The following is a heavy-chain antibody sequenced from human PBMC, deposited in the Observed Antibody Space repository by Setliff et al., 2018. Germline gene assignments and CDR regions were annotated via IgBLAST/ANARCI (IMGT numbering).Heavy chain of an antibody. CDR2: FDPEDGET. CDR3: ARDSSRIQDTYYYYFGMYV. CDR1: GYTLTELS. D-gene: IGHD5-18*01. Sequence: ASVKVSCKVSGYTLTELSMHWERQAPGKGLEWMGGFDPEDGETIYAQKFQGRVTMTEDTSTDTAYMELSSLRAEDTAVYYCARDSSRIQDTYYYYFGMYVWGQGTPVTVSS. J-gene: IGHJ6*02. V-gene: IGHV1-24*01.